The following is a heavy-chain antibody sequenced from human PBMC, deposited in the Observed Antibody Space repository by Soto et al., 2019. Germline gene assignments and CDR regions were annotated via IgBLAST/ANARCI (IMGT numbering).Heavy chain of an antibody. CDR1: SGSISGYY. CDR3: ARGYLGNDWYYYFDN. Sequence: QVQLQESGPGLVKPSETLSLTCTVSSGSISGYYWGWIRQPPGEGLEWIGYIHYSGNPHYHPSLKSRVAISVDTSRSQFSLRLSSVTAADTAVYYCARGYLGNDWYYYFDNWGQGALVTVSS. D-gene: IGHD2-21*01. CDR2: IHYSGNP. J-gene: IGHJ4*02. V-gene: IGHV4-59*01.